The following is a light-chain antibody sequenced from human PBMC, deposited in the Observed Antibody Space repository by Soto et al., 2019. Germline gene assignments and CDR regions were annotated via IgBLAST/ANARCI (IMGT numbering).Light chain of an antibody. CDR3: QKFSSYPLT. J-gene: IGKJ4*01. Sequence: VLTQSPGTLSLSPWDRAALSCRGSQSVSNNYLAWYQQKTGQAPRILIYGESNRATGIPDRLSGGGSGTDFTLTISRLEPEDFAVYYCQKFSSYPLTFGGGTKVDIK. CDR1: QSVSNNY. V-gene: IGKV3-20*01. CDR2: GES.